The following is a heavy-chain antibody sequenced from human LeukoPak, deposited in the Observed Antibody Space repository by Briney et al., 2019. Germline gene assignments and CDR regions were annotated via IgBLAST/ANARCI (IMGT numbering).Heavy chain of an antibody. D-gene: IGHD2-2*01. CDR3: ARGTHQTSWQIDY. V-gene: IGHV3-11*05. Sequence: GGSLRLSCAASGFTFSDYYMSWIRQAPGKGLEWLSYISSSTNSYTNYADSVKGRLTISRDNAKNSLYLQMNSLRAEDTAVYYCARGTHQTSWQIDYWGQGTLVSVSS. CDR2: ISSSTNSYT. J-gene: IGHJ4*02. CDR1: GFTFSDYY.